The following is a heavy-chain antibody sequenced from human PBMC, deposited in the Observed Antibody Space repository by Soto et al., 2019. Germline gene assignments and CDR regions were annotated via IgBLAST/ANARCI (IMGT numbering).Heavy chain of an antibody. CDR2: IYPGDSDS. CDR1: GYSFPTYC. J-gene: IGHJ3*02. D-gene: IGHD3-3*01. V-gene: IGHV5-51*01. Sequence: GESLKISCKGSGYSFPTYCLAWVRQTPWRGLEYMGIIYPGDSDSRYSPAFQGQVTMSADKSINTAYLQWTSLKASDSAIYYCARSRVSTPRLEDPFDIWGQGTKVTVSS. CDR3: ARSRVSTPRLEDPFDI.